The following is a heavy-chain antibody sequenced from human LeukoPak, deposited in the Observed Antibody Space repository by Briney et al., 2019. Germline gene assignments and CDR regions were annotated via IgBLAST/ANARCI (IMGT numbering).Heavy chain of an antibody. J-gene: IGHJ4*02. CDR3: ARVSASWGFDF. D-gene: IGHD7-27*01. Sequence: SETLSLTCSVSGYSISSGYYWGWIRQPPGKGLEWIATIHHSPSTYYNPSLKSRVTISVDTSRNRFSLKVNSVTAADTAVYYCARVSASWGFDFWGQGALVTVSS. CDR2: IHHSPST. V-gene: IGHV4-38-2*02. CDR1: GYSISSGYY.